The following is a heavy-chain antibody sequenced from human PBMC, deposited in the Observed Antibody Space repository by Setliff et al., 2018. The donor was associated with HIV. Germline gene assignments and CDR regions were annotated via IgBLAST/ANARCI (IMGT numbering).Heavy chain of an antibody. J-gene: IGHJ3*02. Sequence: SVKVSCKASGGTFSSYAISWVRQAPGQGLEWMGGIIPIFGTANYAQKFQGRVTITADESTSTAYMELSSLRSEGTAVYYCARGPMVVVIKGDDAFDIWGQGTMVT. CDR3: ARGPMVVVIKGDDAFDI. D-gene: IGHD3-22*01. CDR1: GGTFSSYA. V-gene: IGHV1-69*13. CDR2: IIPIFGTA.